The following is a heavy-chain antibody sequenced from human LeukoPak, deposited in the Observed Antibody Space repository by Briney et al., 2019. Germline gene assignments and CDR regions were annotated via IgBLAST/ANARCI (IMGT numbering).Heavy chain of an antibody. J-gene: IGHJ4*02. CDR2: IYYSGST. CDR3: ARVSFSGYDSGYFDY. Sequence: PSETLSLTCTVSGGSISSSSYYWGWLRQPPGKGLEWIGSIYYSGSTYYNPSLKSRVTISVDTSKNQFSLKLSSVTAADTAVYYCARVSFSGYDSGYFDYWGQGTLVTVSS. D-gene: IGHD5-12*01. CDR1: GGSISSSSYY. V-gene: IGHV4-39*07.